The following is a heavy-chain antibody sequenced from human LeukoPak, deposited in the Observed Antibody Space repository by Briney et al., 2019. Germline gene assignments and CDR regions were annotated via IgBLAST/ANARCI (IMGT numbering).Heavy chain of an antibody. V-gene: IGHV5-51*01. CDR2: IYPGDSDA. CDR1: GYIFTSYW. D-gene: IGHD1-14*01. Sequence: GASPKISCKASGYIFTSYWLGWVRQMPGKGLEWMGIIYPGDSDARYSPSFQGQVTISVDKSLSTAFLQWSSLKASDTAMYFCARIAGNAFTIWGQGTVVTVPS. CDR3: ARIAGNAFTI. J-gene: IGHJ3*02.